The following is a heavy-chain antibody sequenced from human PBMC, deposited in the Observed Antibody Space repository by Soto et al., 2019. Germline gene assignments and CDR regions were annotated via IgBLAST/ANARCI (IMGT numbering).Heavy chain of an antibody. V-gene: IGHV1-58*01. CDR1: GFTFTSSA. Sequence: SVKVSCKASGFTFTSSAVQWVRQARGQRLEWIGWIVVGSGNTNYAQKFQERVTITRDMSTSTAYMELSSLRSEDTAVYYCAAFLCSSTSCYGYYGMDVWGQGTTVTVSS. CDR3: AAFLCSSTSCYGYYGMDV. J-gene: IGHJ6*02. CDR2: IVVGSGNT. D-gene: IGHD2-2*01.